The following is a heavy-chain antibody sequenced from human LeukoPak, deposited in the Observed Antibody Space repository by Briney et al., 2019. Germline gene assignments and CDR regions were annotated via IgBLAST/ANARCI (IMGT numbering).Heavy chain of an antibody. CDR2: INPNSGGT. D-gene: IGHD2-2*01. Sequence: ASVKVSCKASGYTVTDYYMHWERLAPGQGLEWMGWINPNSGGTNYVQKFQGWVTMTRDTSINTAYMELSRLTSDDTAVYYCARANFLYCSSTSCLFDYWGQGTLVTVSS. V-gene: IGHV1-2*04. CDR1: GYTVTDYY. J-gene: IGHJ4*02. CDR3: ARANFLYCSSTSCLFDY.